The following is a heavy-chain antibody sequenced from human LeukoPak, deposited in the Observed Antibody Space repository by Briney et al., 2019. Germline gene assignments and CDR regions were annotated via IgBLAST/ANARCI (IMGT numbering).Heavy chain of an antibody. Sequence: GGSLRLSCASSGFTFSSYSMNWVRQAPGKGLEWVSSISSSSSYIYYADSVKGRFTISRDNAKNSLYLQMNSLRAEDTAVYYCARDLRVAYYDSSPTGYWGQGTLVTVSS. CDR1: GFTFSSYS. J-gene: IGHJ4*02. D-gene: IGHD3-22*01. V-gene: IGHV3-21*01. CDR3: ARDLRVAYYDSSPTGY. CDR2: ISSSSSYI.